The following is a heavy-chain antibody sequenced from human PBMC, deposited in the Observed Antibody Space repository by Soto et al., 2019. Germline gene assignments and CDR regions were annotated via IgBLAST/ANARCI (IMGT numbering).Heavy chain of an antibody. Sequence: SETLSLTCAVSGGSITTNNYWSWVRLPPGKGLEWLGEIFHSGSTNYNPSLKGRVTISLDTSKNQFSLRLNSVTAADTAVYYCASCSGGIAGHWFDPWGQGILVT. CDR3: ASCSGGIAGHWFDP. V-gene: IGHV4-4*02. CDR2: IFHSGST. D-gene: IGHD2-15*01. J-gene: IGHJ5*02. CDR1: GGSITTNNY.